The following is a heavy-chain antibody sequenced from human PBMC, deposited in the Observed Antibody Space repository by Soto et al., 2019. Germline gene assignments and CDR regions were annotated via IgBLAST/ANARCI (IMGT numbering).Heavy chain of an antibody. Sequence: QVQLVQSGAEVKKPGSSVKVSCKASGGTFSSYAISWVRQAPGQGLEWMGGIIPIFGTANYAQKFQGRVTITADESTSTAYLEQRSLRSEDTAVYYCARDLSVTAMVTEVSDYWGQGTLVTVSS. J-gene: IGHJ4*02. CDR3: ARDLSVTAMVTEVSDY. CDR2: IIPIFGTA. D-gene: IGHD5-18*01. CDR1: GGTFSSYA. V-gene: IGHV1-69*12.